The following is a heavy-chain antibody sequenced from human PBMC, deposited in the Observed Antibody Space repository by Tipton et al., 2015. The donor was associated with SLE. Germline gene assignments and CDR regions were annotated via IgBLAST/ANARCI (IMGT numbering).Heavy chain of an antibody. Sequence: TLSLTCTVSGGSISNSSYYWGWIRQPPGKGLESIGNIFYSGSTYYNPSLKRRVTITVDMSKNQFSLKLSSVTAADTAVYYCARGEITVTVFDQWGQGTLVTVSS. CDR2: IFYSGST. J-gene: IGHJ4*02. D-gene: IGHD4-17*01. CDR3: ARGEITVTVFDQ. CDR1: GGSISNSSYY. V-gene: IGHV4-39*07.